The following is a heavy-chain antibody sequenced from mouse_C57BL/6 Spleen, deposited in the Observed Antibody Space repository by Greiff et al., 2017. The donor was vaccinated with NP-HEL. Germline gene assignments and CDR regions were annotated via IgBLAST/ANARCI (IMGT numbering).Heavy chain of an antibody. V-gene: IGHV1-9*01. CDR2: LLPGSGST. J-gene: IGHJ4*01. CDR1: GYTFTGYW. Sequence: VQLQQSGAELMKPGASVKLSCKATGYTFTGYWIEWVKQRPGHGLEWIGELLPGSGSTNYNAKFKGKATFTAAPSSNTAYMQLSSLTTEDSAIYYCAIYDYDDPLAMDDWGKGTSVTVSS. CDR3: AIYDYDDPLAMDD. D-gene: IGHD2-4*01.